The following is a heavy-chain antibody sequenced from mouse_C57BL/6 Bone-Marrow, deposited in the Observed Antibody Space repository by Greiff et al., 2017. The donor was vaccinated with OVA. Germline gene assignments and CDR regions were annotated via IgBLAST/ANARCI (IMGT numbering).Heavy chain of an antibody. J-gene: IGHJ4*01. CDR3: ARFCPYCYGKGSPMDY. CDR1: GYTFTSYW. D-gene: IGHD1-1*01. Sequence: QVQLKQSGADLAKPGASVKLSCKASGYTFTSYWMHWVKQSPGQGLEWIGYINPSSGYTKYNQKFKDKATLTADKSSSTAYMQLSSLTYEDSAVYYCARFCPYCYGKGSPMDYGGQGTSVTVSS. V-gene: IGHV1-7*01. CDR2: INPSSGYT.